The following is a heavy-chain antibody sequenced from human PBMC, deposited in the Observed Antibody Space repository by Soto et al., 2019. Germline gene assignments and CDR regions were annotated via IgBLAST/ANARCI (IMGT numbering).Heavy chain of an antibody. CDR3: ARDRSFSSTAGSGWYSDY. CDR2: INPNSGGT. CDR1: GYTFTGYY. J-gene: IGHJ4*02. V-gene: IGHV1-2*04. D-gene: IGHD6-19*01. Sequence: ASVKVSCKASGYTFTGYYMHWVRQAPGQGLEWMGWINPNSGGTNYAQKFQGWVTMTRDTSISTAYMELSRLRSDDTAVYYCARDRSFSSTAGSGWYSDYWGQGTLVTVSS.